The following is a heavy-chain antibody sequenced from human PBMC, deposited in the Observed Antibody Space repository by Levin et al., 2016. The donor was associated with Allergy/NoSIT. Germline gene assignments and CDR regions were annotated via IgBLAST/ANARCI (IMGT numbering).Heavy chain of an antibody. Sequence: SETLSLTCTVSGGSISVGGFHWAWVRQSPGKGLEWIGTVYYSGTTHYNPSLKSRVTISVDPSNNHFSLSLNSVTAADTAVYYCARQEADLVIQQTANRIYFMDVWGKGASVTVSS. CDR2: VYYSGTT. J-gene: IGHJ6*03. CDR1: GGSISVGGFH. V-gene: IGHV4-39*01. D-gene: IGHD1-1*01. CDR3: ARQEADLVIQQTANRIYFMDV.